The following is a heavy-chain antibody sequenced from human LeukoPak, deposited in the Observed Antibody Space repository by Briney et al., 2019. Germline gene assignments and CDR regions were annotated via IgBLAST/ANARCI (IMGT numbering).Heavy chain of an antibody. D-gene: IGHD6-13*01. Sequence: GRSLRLSCVGSGFTFDDYAMHWVRQAPGKGLVWVSRINSDGSDTSYADSVKGRFTISRDNAKNTLYLQMNSLRAEDTAVYYCARGVSPLNYYFDYWGQGTLVTVSS. CDR1: GFTFDDYA. CDR3: ARGVSPLNYYFDY. V-gene: IGHV3-74*01. J-gene: IGHJ4*02. CDR2: INSDGSDT.